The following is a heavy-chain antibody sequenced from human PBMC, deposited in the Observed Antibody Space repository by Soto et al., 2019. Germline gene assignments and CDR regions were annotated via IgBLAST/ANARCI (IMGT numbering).Heavy chain of an antibody. CDR3: AKDLRAPATKNFDY. D-gene: IGHD6-25*01. CDR1: GFTFNNYA. V-gene: IGHV3-23*01. J-gene: IGHJ4*02. CDR2: ISGSGDAT. Sequence: EVQLLESGGGLVQFGGSLRLSCAASGFTFNNYAMTWVRQPPGKGLEWVSAISGSGDATFYADSVRGRFTISRDNSKSTLYLQMNSLRAEDTAVYFCAKDLRAPATKNFDYWGQGTLVTVSS.